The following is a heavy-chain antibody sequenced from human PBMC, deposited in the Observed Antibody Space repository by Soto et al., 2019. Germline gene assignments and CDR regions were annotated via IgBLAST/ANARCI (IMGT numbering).Heavy chain of an antibody. J-gene: IGHJ6*02. V-gene: IGHV3-48*02. Sequence: EVQLVESGGGLVQPGGSLRLSCAAFGFKISSASMNWVRQAPGRGLEWVAYISDSGSNTLYADSVKGRFTVSRDTAKNSLYLLTGGLRDEDRAVYYCARYYYDSSGYDGMAVWGQGTTVTVSS. CDR1: GFKISSAS. CDR3: ARYYYDSSGYDGMAV. CDR2: ISDSGSNT. D-gene: IGHD3-22*01.